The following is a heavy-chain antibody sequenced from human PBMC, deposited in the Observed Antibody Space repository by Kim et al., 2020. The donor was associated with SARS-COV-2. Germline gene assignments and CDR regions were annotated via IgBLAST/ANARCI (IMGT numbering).Heavy chain of an antibody. J-gene: IGHJ5*02. Sequence: TIYYAASVKGRFTITRDDAKNALYLQMNSLRDEDTGVYYCARVPATVPGSWGQGTLVTVSS. CDR2: TI. CDR3: ARVPATVPGS. V-gene: IGHV3-11*01. D-gene: IGHD4-4*01.